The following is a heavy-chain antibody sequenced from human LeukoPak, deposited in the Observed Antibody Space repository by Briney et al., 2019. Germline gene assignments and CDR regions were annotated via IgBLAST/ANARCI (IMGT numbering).Heavy chain of an antibody. CDR3: GRPRWGGSHPSAWYFDL. V-gene: IGHV4-39*01. J-gene: IGHJ2*01. CDR1: GGSISTVDYY. Sequence: PSETLSLTCTVSGGSISTVDYYWGWIRQPPGKGLEWIGNVFYSGSTYYNPSLKSRVSISVDRSKNQFSLKFNSVTAADTAVYYCGRPRWGGSHPSAWYFDLWGRGPLVTVSS. CDR2: VFYSGST. D-gene: IGHD7-27*01.